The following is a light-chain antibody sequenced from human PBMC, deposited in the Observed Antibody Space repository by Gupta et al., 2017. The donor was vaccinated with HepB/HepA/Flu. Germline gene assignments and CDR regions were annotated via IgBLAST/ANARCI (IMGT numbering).Light chain of an antibody. V-gene: IGKV1-39*01. CDR3: QQSYSIPWT. CDR1: QGITNY. J-gene: IGKJ1*01. Sequence: DIQMTQSPSSLAASVGDRVTITCRASQGITNYLNWYQQRPGRAPKFLIFAASSLQSGVPSRFSGGGYGTDFTLTISILQPEDFATYYCQQSYSIPWTFGQGTKVEIK. CDR2: AAS.